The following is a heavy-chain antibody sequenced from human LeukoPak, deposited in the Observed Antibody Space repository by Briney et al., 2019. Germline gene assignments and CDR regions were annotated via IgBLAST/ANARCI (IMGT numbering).Heavy chain of an antibody. D-gene: IGHD3-9*01. V-gene: IGHV3-30*02. CDR1: GFTFSSYG. CDR3: AKDNAESYYDILTGYYTPRGYFDY. Sequence: GGSLRLSCAASGFTFSSYGMHWVRQAPGKGLEWVAFIRYDGSNKYYADSEKGRFTISRDNSKNTLYLQMNSLRAEDTAVYYCAKDNAESYYDILTGYYTPRGYFDYWGQGTLVIVSS. CDR2: IRYDGSNK. J-gene: IGHJ4*02.